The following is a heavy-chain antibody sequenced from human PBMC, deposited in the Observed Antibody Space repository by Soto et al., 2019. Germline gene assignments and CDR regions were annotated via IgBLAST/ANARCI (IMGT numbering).Heavy chain of an antibody. CDR1: GPTFTCVY. J-gene: IGHJ4*02. D-gene: IGHD3-22*01. CDR3: ASGRYDASGYFDY. Sequence: SVKVSFKGSGPTFTCVYLHGVRQSPRQALEWMGCITPFNGNTKYAQKFQDRVTFTGDTSLNTAYMELSSLRSDDTAMFYCASGRYDASGYFDYWGQGTLVTVSS. V-gene: IGHV1-45*03. CDR2: ITPFNGNT.